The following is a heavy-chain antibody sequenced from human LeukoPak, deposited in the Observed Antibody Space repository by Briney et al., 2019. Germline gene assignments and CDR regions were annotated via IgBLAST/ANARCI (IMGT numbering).Heavy chain of an antibody. V-gene: IGHV1-2*02. J-gene: IGHJ4*02. D-gene: IGHD5-18*01. CDR2: INPNSGGT. Sequence: ASVKVSCKASGYTFTGYYMHWVPQAPGQGLEWMGWINPNSGGTNYAQKFQGRVTMTRDTSISTAYMELSRLRSDDTAVYYCAREVIGGYSYGSDYWGQGTLVTVSS. CDR3: AREVIGGYSYGSDY. CDR1: GYTFTGYY.